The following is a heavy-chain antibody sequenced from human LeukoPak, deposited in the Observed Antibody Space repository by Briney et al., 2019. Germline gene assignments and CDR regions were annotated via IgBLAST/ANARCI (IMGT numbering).Heavy chain of an antibody. J-gene: IGHJ4*02. CDR3: AKDNRYDYVWGTYRRNDY. CDR2: IRSSGSNK. CDR1: GFTFSNFG. Sequence: GGSLRLSCAASGFTFSNFGMYWVRQAPGKGLEWVAFIRSSGSNKYYADSVKGRFTIFRDNSKNTLYLQMKSLTAEDTAVYYCAKDNRYDYVWGTYRRNDYWGQGTLVTVSS. V-gene: IGHV3-30*02. D-gene: IGHD3-16*02.